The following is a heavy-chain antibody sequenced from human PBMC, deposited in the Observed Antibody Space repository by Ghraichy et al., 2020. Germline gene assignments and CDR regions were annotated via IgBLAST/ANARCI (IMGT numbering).Heavy chain of an antibody. J-gene: IGHJ2*01. CDR1: GFTFSSYT. V-gene: IGHV3-23*01. Sequence: GGSLRLSCAASGFTFSSYTMTWVRQAPGKGLEWVSAINDSGDYIVYADSVKGRFTISRDNSKDTLHLQMNSLRAEDTAVYFCVKRVREGSRSWYFDLWGRGTLVTVSS. CDR3: VKRVREGSRSWYFDL. CDR2: INDSGDYI. D-gene: IGHD5-24*01.